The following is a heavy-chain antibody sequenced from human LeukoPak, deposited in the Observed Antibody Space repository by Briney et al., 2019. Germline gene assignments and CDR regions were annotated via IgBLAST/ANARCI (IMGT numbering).Heavy chain of an antibody. J-gene: IGHJ6*02. Sequence: GGSLRLSCAASGFTFSSYAMHWVRQAPGKGLEYVSAISSNGGSTYYANSVKGRFTISRENSKNTLYLQMGSLRAEDMAVYYCARDSDSSGYYYGMDVWGQGTTVTVSS. CDR2: ISSNGGST. CDR1: GFTFSSYA. V-gene: IGHV3-64*01. D-gene: IGHD3-22*01. CDR3: ARDSDSSGYYYGMDV.